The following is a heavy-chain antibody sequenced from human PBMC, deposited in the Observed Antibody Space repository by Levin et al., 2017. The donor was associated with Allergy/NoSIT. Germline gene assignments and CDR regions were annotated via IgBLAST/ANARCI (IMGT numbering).Heavy chain of an antibody. D-gene: IGHD2-15*01. CDR2: ISTSGSTI. J-gene: IGHJ4*02. Sequence: GGSLRLSCAASGFTFSGFSMNWVRQAPGKGLEWVSYISTSGSTIYYSASVKGRFTISRDNAKNSLYLQMNSLRAGDTAVYFCVRDGLGGYWGQGTLVTVSS. CDR1: GFTFSGFS. V-gene: IGHV3-48*04. CDR3: VRDGLGGY.